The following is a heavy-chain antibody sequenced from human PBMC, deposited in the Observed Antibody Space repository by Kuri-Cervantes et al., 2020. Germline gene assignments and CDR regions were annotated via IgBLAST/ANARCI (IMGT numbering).Heavy chain of an antibody. CDR1: GGSISSSSYY. CDR2: IYYRGST. J-gene: IGHJ4*02. D-gene: IGHD3-22*01. V-gene: IGHV4-39*01. Sequence: GSLRLSCTVSGGSISSSSYYWGWLRQPPGKGLEWTGSIYYRGSTYYNPSLKSRVTISVDTSKNQFSLKLSSVTAADTAVYYCARHSFGYYDSSGYYRVGGYFDYWGQGTLVTVSS. CDR3: ARHSFGYYDSSGYYRVGGYFDY.